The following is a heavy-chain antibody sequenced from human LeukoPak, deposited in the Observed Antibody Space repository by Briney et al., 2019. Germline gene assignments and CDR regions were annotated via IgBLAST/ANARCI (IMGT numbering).Heavy chain of an antibody. CDR1: GDSITSGAYY. CDR2: VYYSGSI. D-gene: IGHD4/OR15-4a*01. Sequence: LSETLSLTCSVSGDSITSGAYYWAWLRQPPGKGLEWIGSVYYSGSIKYNPSLKGRVSISRDMSKNHFSLNLNSVNATDTAVYYCARRDYAAWFDPWGQGTLVTVSS. J-gene: IGHJ5*02. V-gene: IGHV4-39*02. CDR3: ARRDYAAWFDP.